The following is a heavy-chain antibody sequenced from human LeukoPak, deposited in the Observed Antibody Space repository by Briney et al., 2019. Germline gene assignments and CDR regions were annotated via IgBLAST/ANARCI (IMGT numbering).Heavy chain of an antibody. J-gene: IGHJ3*02. D-gene: IGHD1-26*01. CDR2: IWYDGSNK. CDR3: ARDLAGYSQAFDI. Sequence: GRSLRLSCAASGFTFSSYGMHWVRQAPGKGLEWVAVIWYDGSNKYYADSVKGRFTISRDNSKNTLYLQMNSLRAEDTAVYYCARDLAGYSQAFDIWGQGTMVTVSS. V-gene: IGHV3-33*01. CDR1: GFTFSSYG.